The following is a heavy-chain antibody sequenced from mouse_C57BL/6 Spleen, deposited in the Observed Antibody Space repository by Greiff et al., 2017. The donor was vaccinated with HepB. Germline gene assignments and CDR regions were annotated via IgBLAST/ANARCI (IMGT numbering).Heavy chain of an antibody. D-gene: IGHD1-1*01. CDR1: GYAFSSYW. Sequence: QVQLKQSGAELVKPGASVKISCKASGYAFSSYWMNWVKQRPGKGLEWIGQIYPGDGDTNYNGKFKGKATLTADKSSSTAYMQLSSLTSEDSAVYFCARSDYYGSSAMDYWGQGTSVTVSS. V-gene: IGHV1-80*01. J-gene: IGHJ4*01. CDR2: IYPGDGDT. CDR3: ARSDYYGSSAMDY.